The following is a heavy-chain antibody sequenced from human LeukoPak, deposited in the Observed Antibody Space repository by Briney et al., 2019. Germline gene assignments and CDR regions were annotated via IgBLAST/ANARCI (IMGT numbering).Heavy chain of an antibody. J-gene: IGHJ6*03. D-gene: IGHD2-2*02. Sequence: ASVKVSCKASGYTYTSYGIRWVRQAPGQGHEWMGWISAYNGNTNYAQKLQGRVTMTTDTSTSTAYMELRSLRSDDTAVYYCARVGYCSSTSCYTGYYYMDVWGKGTTVTVSS. CDR2: ISAYNGNT. CDR3: ARVGYCSSTSCYTGYYYMDV. CDR1: GYTYTSYG. V-gene: IGHV1-18*01.